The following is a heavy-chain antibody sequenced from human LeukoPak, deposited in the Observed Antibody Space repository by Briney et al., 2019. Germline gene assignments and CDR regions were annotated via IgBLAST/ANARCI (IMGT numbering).Heavy chain of an antibody. CDR3: ARGAAPDLYYFDY. J-gene: IGHJ4*02. CDR1: GFTFSRYW. V-gene: IGHV3-74*01. Sequence: PGGSLRLSCAASGFTFSRYWMHWVRQAPGKGLVWLSRINTEGGSTNYADSVKGRFTISRDNAKSTLYLQLNSLRADDTAVYYCARGAAPDLYYFDYWAQGTLVTVSS. D-gene: IGHD6-13*01. CDR2: INTEGGST.